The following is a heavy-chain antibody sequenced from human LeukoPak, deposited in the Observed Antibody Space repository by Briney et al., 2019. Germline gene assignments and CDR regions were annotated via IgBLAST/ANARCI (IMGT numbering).Heavy chain of an antibody. CDR3: ARDLVLAAAGTLEEYDFYYYYGMDV. Sequence: ASVKVSCKASGYTFTSYYMHWVRQAPGQGPEWMGIINPSGGSTSYAQKFQGRVTMTRDTSTSTVYMELSSLRSEDTAVYYCARDLVLAAAGTLEEYDFYYYYGMDVWGQGTTVTVSS. D-gene: IGHD6-13*01. J-gene: IGHJ6*02. CDR1: GYTFTSYY. CDR2: INPSGGST. V-gene: IGHV1-46*01.